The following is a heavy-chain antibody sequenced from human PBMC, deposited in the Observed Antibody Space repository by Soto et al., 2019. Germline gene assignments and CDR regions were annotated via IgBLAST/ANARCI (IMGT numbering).Heavy chain of an antibody. V-gene: IGHV3-23*01. CDR2: ISASGENT. Sequence: EAQVLESGGGLAQPGGSLRLSCATSGFTFSGYAMSWVRQTPGKGLEWVSGISASGENTYYADSVEGRFIISRDHSKNTLLLHMNSLPAEDTAVYCCGNPPGSVSAPAPSGYWGRGTLVIVSS. CDR3: GNPPGSVSAPAPSGY. D-gene: IGHD3-3*01. J-gene: IGHJ4*02. CDR1: GFTFSGYA.